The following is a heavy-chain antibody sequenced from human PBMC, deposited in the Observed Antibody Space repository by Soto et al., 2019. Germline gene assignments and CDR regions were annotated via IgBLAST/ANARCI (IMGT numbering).Heavy chain of an antibody. Sequence: PSETLSLTCAVYGGSFSGYYWSWIRQPPGKGLEWIGEINHSGSTNYNPSLKSRVTISVDTSKNQFSLKLSSVTAADTAVYYCARGPGYRYFDWRRTDYYYGMDVWGQGTTVTVSS. D-gene: IGHD3-9*01. J-gene: IGHJ6*02. V-gene: IGHV4-34*01. CDR2: INHSGST. CDR1: GGSFSGYY. CDR3: ARGPGYRYFDWRRTDYYYGMDV.